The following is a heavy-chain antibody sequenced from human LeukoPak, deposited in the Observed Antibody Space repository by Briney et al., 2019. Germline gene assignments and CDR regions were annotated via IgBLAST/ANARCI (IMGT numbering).Heavy chain of an antibody. V-gene: IGHV3-23*01. CDR2: INGGTQTS. Sequence: GGSLRLSCAASGFTVSVYGMSWARQVPGKGLEWISVINGGTQTSYYADSVNGRFTISRDNSKNTLYLKMNSLRAEDTAVYYCAKGDQVSYFYYMDVWGKGTTVTVSS. CDR3: AKGDQVSYFYYMDV. J-gene: IGHJ6*03. CDR1: GFTVSVYG.